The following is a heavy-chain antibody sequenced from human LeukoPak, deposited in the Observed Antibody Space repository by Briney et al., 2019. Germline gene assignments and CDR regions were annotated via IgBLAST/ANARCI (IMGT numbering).Heavy chain of an antibody. V-gene: IGHV4-39*07. CDR2: IYHSGST. D-gene: IGHD5-18*01. Sequence: PSETLSLTCTVSGGSISSSSYYWGWIRQPPGKGLEWIGSIYHSGSTYYNPSLKSRVTISVDTSKNQFSLKLSSVTAADTAVYYCARDFTAMGDAFDIWGQGTMVTVSS. CDR1: GGSISSSSYY. CDR3: ARDFTAMGDAFDI. J-gene: IGHJ3*02.